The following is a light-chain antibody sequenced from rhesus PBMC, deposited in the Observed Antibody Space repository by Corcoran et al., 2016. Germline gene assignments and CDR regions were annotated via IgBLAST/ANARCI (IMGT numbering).Light chain of an antibody. Sequence: IVMTQSPATLSLSPGERATLSCRASQSVSRNLAWYQQKPGQAPRILIHDASNRATGIPERFSGSVSGKDFTLTISSLEPEDVAVYYCQQESNWPLTFGPGTKLDIK. J-gene: IGKJ3*01. V-gene: IGKV3-35*01. CDR3: QQESNWPLT. CDR1: QSVSRN. CDR2: DAS.